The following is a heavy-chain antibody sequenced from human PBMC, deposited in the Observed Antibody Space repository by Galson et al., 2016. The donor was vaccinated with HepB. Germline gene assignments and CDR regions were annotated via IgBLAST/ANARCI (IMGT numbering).Heavy chain of an antibody. Sequence: SLRLSCAVSGFTFSTYGMHWVRQAPGKGLVWVSRINSDGSSRNYADSVKGRFTISRDNAESTLYLQMNSLRVEDTALYYCAVSMGGAFDWYDYLDYWGQETLVAVTS. CDR2: INSDGSSR. CDR1: GFTFSTYG. D-gene: IGHD3-9*01. CDR3: AVSMGGAFDWYDYLDY. V-gene: IGHV3-74*01. J-gene: IGHJ4*02.